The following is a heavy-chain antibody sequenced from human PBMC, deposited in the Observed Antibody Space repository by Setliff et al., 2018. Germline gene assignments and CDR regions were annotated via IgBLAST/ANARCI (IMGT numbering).Heavy chain of an antibody. CDR3: ARAFAYYNFWSGYGYGMDA. J-gene: IGHJ6*02. CDR1: GYSIRSGNY. V-gene: IGHV4-38-2*01. D-gene: IGHD3-3*01. Sequence: SETLSLTCAVSGYSIRSGNYWGWIRQPPGKGLEWIGSISHSGGAYYNPSLKSRVTISVDTSKNQFSLKLSSVTAADTAVYYCARAFAYYNFWSGYGYGMDAWGQGTTVTVSS. CDR2: ISHSGGA.